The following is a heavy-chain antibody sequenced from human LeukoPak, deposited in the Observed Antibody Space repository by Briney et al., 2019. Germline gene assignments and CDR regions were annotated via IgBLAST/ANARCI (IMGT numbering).Heavy chain of an antibody. CDR2: IRYDGSNK. CDR3: AKGGTGNYYDY. Sequence: GGSLRLSCAASGFTFSSYNMHWVRQAPGKGLEWVTFIRYDGSNKYYADSVKGRFTISRDNSKNTVYLQMKSLRVEDTAVYYCAKGGTGNYYDYWGQGTLVTVSS. CDR1: GFTFSSYN. D-gene: IGHD1-26*01. V-gene: IGHV3-30*02. J-gene: IGHJ4*02.